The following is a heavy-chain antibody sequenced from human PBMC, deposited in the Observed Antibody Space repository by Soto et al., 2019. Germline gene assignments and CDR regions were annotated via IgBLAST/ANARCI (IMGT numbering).Heavy chain of an antibody. V-gene: IGHV3-21*01. CDR2: ISSSSSYI. D-gene: IGHD2-15*01. CDR3: ARGGPPPYCSGGSCPEGY. Sequence: GGSLRLSCAASGFTFSSYRMNRVHQAPGKGLEWVSSISSSSSYIYYADSVKGRFTISRDNAKNSLYLQMNSLRAEDTAVYYCARGGPPPYCSGGSCPEGYWGQGTLVSCSS. CDR1: GFTFSSYR. J-gene: IGHJ4*01.